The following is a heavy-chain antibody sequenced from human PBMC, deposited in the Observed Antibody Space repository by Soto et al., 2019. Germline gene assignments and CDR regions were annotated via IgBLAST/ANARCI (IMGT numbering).Heavy chain of an antibody. D-gene: IGHD2-15*01. Sequence: QITLKESGPTLVKPTQTLTLTCTFSGFSLSASAEAVAWIRQPPGKALEWLALIYWDDDKYYNPSLKSRLTITKDTAKTQVVLTMTNLAPVDTATYYCAHQEVVSYFVSWGQGSLVTVPS. V-gene: IGHV2-5*02. J-gene: IGHJ5*01. CDR2: IYWDDDK. CDR1: GFSLSASAEA. CDR3: AHQEVVSYFVS.